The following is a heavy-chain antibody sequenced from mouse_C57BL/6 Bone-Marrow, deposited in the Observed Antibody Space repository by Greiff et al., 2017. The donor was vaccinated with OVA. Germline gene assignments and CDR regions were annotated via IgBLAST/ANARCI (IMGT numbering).Heavy chain of an antibody. D-gene: IGHD2-4*01. V-gene: IGHV1-81*01. CDR3: ARSDYARVYYFDY. CDR2: IYPRSGNT. J-gene: IGHJ2*01. CDR1: GYTFTSYG. Sequence: QVQLKQSGAELARPGASVKLSCKASGYTFTSYGISWVKQRTGQGLEWIGEIYPRSGNTYYNEKFKGKATLTADKSSSTAYMELHSLTSEDSAVYFCARSDYARVYYFDYWGQGTTLTVSS.